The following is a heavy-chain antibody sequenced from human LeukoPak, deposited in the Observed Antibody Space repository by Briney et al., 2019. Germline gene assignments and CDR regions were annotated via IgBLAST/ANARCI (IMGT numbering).Heavy chain of an antibody. J-gene: IGHJ6*03. Sequence: RSLRPSCVLSGFTFGTFWMHWVRQAARKGLVWVSGINRDGGTTTHTDSVKGRFTISRDNPKNTLYLQMNSLRAEDTAVYYCAKGGRVGGGITMIRGVRNFYYYMDVWGKGTTVIISS. CDR3: AKGGRVGGGITMIRGVRNFYYYMDV. D-gene: IGHD3-10*01. V-gene: IGHV3-74*01. CDR1: GFTFGTFW. CDR2: INRDGGTT.